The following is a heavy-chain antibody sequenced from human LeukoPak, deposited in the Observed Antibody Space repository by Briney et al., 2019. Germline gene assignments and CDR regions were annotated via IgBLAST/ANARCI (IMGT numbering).Heavy chain of an antibody. J-gene: IGHJ4*02. CDR1: GYSFTSYW. CDR2: IYPGDSDT. D-gene: IGHD3-22*01. V-gene: IGHV5-51*01. CDR3: ARLNPPTSYYYDSSGYYLDY. Sequence: GESLKISCKGSGYSFTSYWIGWVRQIPGKGLEWMGIIYPGDSDTRYSPSFQGQVTISADKSISTAYLQWSRPKASDTAMYYCARLNPPTSYYYDSSGYYLDYWGQGTLVTVSS.